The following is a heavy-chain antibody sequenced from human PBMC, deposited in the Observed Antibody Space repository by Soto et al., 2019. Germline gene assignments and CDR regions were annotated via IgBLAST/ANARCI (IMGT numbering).Heavy chain of an antibody. J-gene: IGHJ3*02. CDR1: GFTFRGDA. CDR2: ISNDGVRT. D-gene: IGHD3-10*01. CDR3: VVRGSAFDI. V-gene: IGHV3-64D*08. Sequence: GGSLRLSCSASGFTFRGDAVYWVRQAPGKGLEYVSGISNDGVRTYYADSVKGRFTISRDNSKNTLALQMSSLRTEDTAVYYCVVRGSAFDIWGQGTMVTVSS.